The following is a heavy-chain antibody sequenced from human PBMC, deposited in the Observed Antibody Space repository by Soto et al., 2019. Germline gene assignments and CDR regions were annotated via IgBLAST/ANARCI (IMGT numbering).Heavy chain of an antibody. CDR3: ARDQERTTVTLRCVDAFDR. V-gene: IGHV1-18*01. D-gene: IGHD4-17*01. Sequence: ASVKLSCKASGYTFTSYGISWVRHAPGQGLEWMGWISAYNGNTNYAQKLQGRVTMTTDTSTSTAYMELRSLRSDDTAVYYCARDQERTTVTLRCVDAFDRWGKGNMVTV. CDR1: GYTFTSYG. CDR2: ISAYNGNT. J-gene: IGHJ3*02.